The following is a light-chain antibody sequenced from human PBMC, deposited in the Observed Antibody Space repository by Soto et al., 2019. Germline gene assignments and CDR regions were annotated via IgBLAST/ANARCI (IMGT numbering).Light chain of an antibody. Sequence: AIQMIQSPSSLSASVGDRVTITCRASQDIRNELGWYQQRPGKAPKALIYSASNLQSGVPSRFSGSGFGTDFTLTISSLQPEDFATYYCLQDRNYPRTFGQGTKVESK. CDR2: SAS. CDR1: QDIRNE. J-gene: IGKJ1*01. V-gene: IGKV1-6*01. CDR3: LQDRNYPRT.